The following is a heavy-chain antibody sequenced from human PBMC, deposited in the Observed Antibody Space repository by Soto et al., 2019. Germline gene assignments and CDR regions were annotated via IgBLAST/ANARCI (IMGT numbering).Heavy chain of an antibody. D-gene: IGHD2-21*01. J-gene: IGHJ5*02. CDR2: ISPYSGNT. CDR3: ARVNQSQNRGGDTWVDP. Sequence: QLLQSGAEVRKPGASVKVSCKTSGYIFPNYGLSWVRQAPGQGLEWLGWISPYSGNTKYIQKLQRRGTLTTDTATSTAYMERMSMRSDDTAVYYCARVNQSQNRGGDTWVDPWGQGTLVTGSS. V-gene: IGHV1-18*01. CDR1: GYIFPNYG.